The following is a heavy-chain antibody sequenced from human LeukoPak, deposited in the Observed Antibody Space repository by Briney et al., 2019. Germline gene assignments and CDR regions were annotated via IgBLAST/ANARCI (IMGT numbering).Heavy chain of an antibody. V-gene: IGHV3-48*03. CDR3: ARSARLMKGVVEVTALDD. CDR2: LSSSGSAF. D-gene: IGHD3-3*01. Sequence: GGSLRLSCADSGFTFRSYEMNWVRQAPGRGLEWIAYLSSSGSAFSYADSVKGRFTIARDNAKNSVYLEMNSLRADYTAVYYCARSARLMKGVVEVTALDDWGQGTLVTVSS. J-gene: IGHJ4*02. CDR1: GFTFRSYE.